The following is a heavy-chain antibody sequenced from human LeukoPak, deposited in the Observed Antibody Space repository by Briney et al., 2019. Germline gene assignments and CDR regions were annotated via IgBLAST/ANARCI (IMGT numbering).Heavy chain of an antibody. V-gene: IGHV4-39*01. CDR2: IYYSGST. CDR3: ARHRVVPAAIVWFDP. CDR1: GGSISSSSYY. D-gene: IGHD2-2*02. J-gene: IGHJ5*02. Sequence: SETLSLTCTVSGGSISSSSYYWGWIRQPPGKGLEWIGSIYYSGSTYYNPSLKSRVTISVDTSKSQFSLKLSSVTAADTAVYYCARHRVVPAAIVWFDPWGQGTLVTVSS.